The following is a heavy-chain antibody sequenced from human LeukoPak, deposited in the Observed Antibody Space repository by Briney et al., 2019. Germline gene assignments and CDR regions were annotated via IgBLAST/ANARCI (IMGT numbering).Heavy chain of an antibody. V-gene: IGHV1-8*01. Sequence: ASVKVSCKASGYTFTSYDINWVRQATGQGLEWMGWMNPNSGNTGYAQKFQGRVTMTRDTSTSTVYMELSSLRSEDTAVYYCAIGDGGSSSWSGFDYWGQGTLVTVSS. J-gene: IGHJ4*02. CDR1: GYTFTSYD. CDR2: MNPNSGNT. D-gene: IGHD6-13*01. CDR3: AIGDGGSSSWSGFDY.